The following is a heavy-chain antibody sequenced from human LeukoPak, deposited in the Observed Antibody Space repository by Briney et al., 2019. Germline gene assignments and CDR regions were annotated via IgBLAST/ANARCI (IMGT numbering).Heavy chain of an antibody. CDR2: ISGGT. J-gene: IGHJ3*02. V-gene: IGHV1-2*02. CDR1: GYTFTGYY. CDR3: ARRGARDDAFDI. Sequence: VASVKVSCKASGYTFTGYYMHWVRQAPGQGLEWMGWISGGTKYAQEFQGRVTMTRDTSISTAYMELSRLGSDDTAVYYCARRGARDDAFDIWGQGTVVTVSS. D-gene: IGHD1-26*01.